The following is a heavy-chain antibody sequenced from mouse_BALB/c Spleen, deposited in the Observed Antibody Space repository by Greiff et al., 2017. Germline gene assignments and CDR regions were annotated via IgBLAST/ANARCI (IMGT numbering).Heavy chain of an antibody. CDR3: ARSGNGWYFDV. Sequence: DVKLQESGPGLVKPSQSLSLTCTVTGYSITSDYAWNWIRQFPGNKLEWMGYISYSGSTSYNPSLKSRISITRDTSKNQFFLQLNSVTTEDTATYYCARSGNGWYFDVWGAGTTVTVSS. CDR1: GYSITSDYA. J-gene: IGHJ1*01. V-gene: IGHV3-2*02. CDR2: ISYSGST. D-gene: IGHD2-1*01.